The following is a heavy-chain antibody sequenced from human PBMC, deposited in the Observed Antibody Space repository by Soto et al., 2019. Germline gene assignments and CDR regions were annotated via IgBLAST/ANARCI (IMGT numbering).Heavy chain of an antibody. V-gene: IGHV1-69*04. Sequence: SVKVSWKAAGGAFSIYTISWVRQAPGQGLEWMGRIIPILGIANYAQKFQGRVTITADKSTSTAYMELSSLRSEDTAVYYCARDVEGDDYSNYALDYWGQGALVTVSS. J-gene: IGHJ4*02. CDR1: GGAFSIYT. D-gene: IGHD4-4*01. CDR2: IIPILGIA. CDR3: ARDVEGDDYSNYALDY.